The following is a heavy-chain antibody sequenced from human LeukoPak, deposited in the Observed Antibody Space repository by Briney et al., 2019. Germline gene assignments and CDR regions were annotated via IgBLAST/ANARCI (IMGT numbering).Heavy chain of an antibody. J-gene: IGHJ4*02. CDR2: ITGMGGTT. CDR3: AKDFWPEMGPFDY. D-gene: IGHD3-3*01. CDR1: GFTFGIFA. V-gene: IGHV3-23*01. Sequence: GGSLRLSCAASGFTFGIFAMSWVRQAPGKGLEWVSTITGMGGTTYYADSVKGRFTISRDNSKDTLYLQMNSLRAEDTAVYYCAKDFWPEMGPFDYWGQGTLVTVSS.